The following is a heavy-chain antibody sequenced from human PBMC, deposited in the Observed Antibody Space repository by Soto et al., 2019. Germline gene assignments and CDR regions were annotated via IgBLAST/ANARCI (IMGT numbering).Heavy chain of an antibody. D-gene: IGHD6-19*01. CDR3: ARAINIQGPGYSSGWYGFDY. CDR2: INPSGGST. Sequence: QVQLVQSGAEVKKPGASVKVSCKASGYTFTSYYMHWVRQAPGQGLEWMGIINPSGGSTSYAQKFQGRVTMTRDTSTSTVYMELSSLRSEDTAVYYCARAINIQGPGYSSGWYGFDYWGQGTLVTVSS. J-gene: IGHJ4*02. CDR1: GYTFTSYY. V-gene: IGHV1-46*03.